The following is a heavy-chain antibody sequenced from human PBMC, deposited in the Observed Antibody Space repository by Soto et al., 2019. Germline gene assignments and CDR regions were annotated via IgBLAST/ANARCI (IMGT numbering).Heavy chain of an antibody. Sequence: QAQLVQSGAEVKNPGSSVKVSCKASGGTFSSYSVSWVRQAPGQAPEWIGGVIPMYDTPNYAQKFQGRVTIIADKTATSSYMERRGLKSDDTAVYFCARERGSRPVAGSDACENWGQGTMVTVSS. J-gene: IGHJ3*02. CDR2: VIPMYDTP. V-gene: IGHV1-69*06. CDR1: GGTFSSYS. CDR3: ARERGSRPVAGSDACEN. D-gene: IGHD6-19*01.